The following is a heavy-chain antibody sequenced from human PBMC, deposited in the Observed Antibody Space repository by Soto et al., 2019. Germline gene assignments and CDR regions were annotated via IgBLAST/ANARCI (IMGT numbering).Heavy chain of an antibody. V-gene: IGHV3-72*01. J-gene: IGHJ4*02. D-gene: IGHD6-19*01. Sequence: EVQLVESGGGLVQPGGSLRLSCAASGFTFSDHYMDWVRQAPGKGLEWVGRTRNKANSYTTEYAASVKGRFTISRDDSKNSLYLQMNSLKTEDTAVYYCAYLKTGYSSGSLALGQDDYWGQGTLVTVSS. CDR2: TRNKANSYTT. CDR1: GFTFSDHY. CDR3: AYLKTGYSSGSLALGQDDY.